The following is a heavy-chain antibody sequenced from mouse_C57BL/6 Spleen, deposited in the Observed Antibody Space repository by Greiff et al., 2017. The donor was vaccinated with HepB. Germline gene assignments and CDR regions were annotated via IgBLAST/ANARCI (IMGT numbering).Heavy chain of an antibody. V-gene: IGHV3-6*01. J-gene: IGHJ1*03. CDR1: GYSITSGYY. CDR2: ISYDGSN. Sequence: EVQLQESGPGLVKPSQSLSLTCSVTGYSITSGYYWNWIRQFPGNKLEWMGYISYDGSNNYNPSLKNRISITRDTSKNQFFLKLNSVTTEDTATYYGARDKDYSKGYFDVWGTGTTVTVSS. D-gene: IGHD2-5*01. CDR3: ARDKDYSKGYFDV.